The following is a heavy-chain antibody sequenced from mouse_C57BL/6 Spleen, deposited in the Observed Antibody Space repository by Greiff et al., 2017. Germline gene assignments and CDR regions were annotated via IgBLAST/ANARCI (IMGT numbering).Heavy chain of an antibody. J-gene: IGHJ2*01. D-gene: IGHD4-1*01. V-gene: IGHV1-82*01. Sequence: QVQLQQSGPELVKPGASVKISCKASGYAFSSSWMNWVKQRPGKGLEGIGRIYPGDGDTNYNGKFKGKATLTADKSSSTAYMQLSSLTSEDSAVYFCARWRDWAYFDYWGQGTTRTVSS. CDR3: ARWRDWAYFDY. CDR2: IYPGDGDT. CDR1: GYAFSSSW.